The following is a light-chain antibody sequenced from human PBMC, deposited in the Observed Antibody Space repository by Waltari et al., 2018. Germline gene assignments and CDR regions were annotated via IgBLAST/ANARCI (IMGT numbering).Light chain of an antibody. Sequence: QSALTQPPSASGSPGQAVMISCTGTSSDVGASDTVSLYQQHPGKAPKLLIFEVYKRPSGVPDRFSGSKSGNTASLTVSGLQTDDEGDYYCSSNAGGRNVAVVFGGGTKLTVL. CDR1: SSDVGASDT. J-gene: IGLJ3*02. CDR3: SSNAGGRNVAVV. V-gene: IGLV2-8*01. CDR2: EVY.